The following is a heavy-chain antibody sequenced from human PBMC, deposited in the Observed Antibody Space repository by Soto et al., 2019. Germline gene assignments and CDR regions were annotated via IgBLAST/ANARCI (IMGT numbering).Heavy chain of an antibody. CDR1: GFTFSSYA. J-gene: IGHJ3*02. CDR2: ISGSGGST. CDR3: AKEGSGILGWYRAREYSGYDSDAFDI. D-gene: IGHD5-12*01. Sequence: EVQLLESGGGLVQPGGSLRLSCAASGFTFSSYAMSWVRQAPGKGLEWVSAISGSGGSTYYADSVKGRFTISRDNSKNTLYMKMNSLRAEDTAVYYCAKEGSGILGWYRAREYSGYDSDAFDIWGQGTMVTVSS. V-gene: IGHV3-23*01.